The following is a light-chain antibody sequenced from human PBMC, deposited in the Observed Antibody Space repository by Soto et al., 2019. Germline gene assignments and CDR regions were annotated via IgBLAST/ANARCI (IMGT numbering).Light chain of an antibody. CDR3: QQRTNWPPLT. V-gene: IGKV3-11*01. CDR2: DAS. CDR1: QSVSSD. J-gene: IGKJ4*01. Sequence: EIVLTQSPATLSLSPGERATFSCRASQSVSSDLVWYQQKPGQAPRLLIYDASNRATGVPARFSGSGSGTDFTLTISRLEPEDFVVYYCQQRTNWPPLTFGGGTKVEIK.